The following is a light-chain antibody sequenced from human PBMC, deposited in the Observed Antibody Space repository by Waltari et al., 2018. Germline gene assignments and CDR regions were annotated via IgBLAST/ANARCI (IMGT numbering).Light chain of an antibody. J-gene: IGKJ1*01. Sequence: EIAMTQSPVTLSVSPGDTATLPCRASQSISINLAWYQQKPGQAPRLLIYAASTRPSGIPARFSGSGSGTEFTLTISSLQSEDFAVYYCQQYDNWPPWTFGQGTKVEI. V-gene: IGKV3-15*01. CDR3: QQYDNWPPWT. CDR1: QSISIN. CDR2: AAS.